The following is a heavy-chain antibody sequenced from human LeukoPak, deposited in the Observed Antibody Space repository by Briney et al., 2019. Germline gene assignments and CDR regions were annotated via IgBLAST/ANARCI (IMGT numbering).Heavy chain of an antibody. CDR3: ARGPLGAFDI. CDR2: ISSSGSTI. V-gene: IGHV3-48*03. Sequence: GGPLRLSCAASGFTFSSYEMNWVRQAPGKGLEWVSYISSSGSTIYYADSVKGRFTISRDNAKNSLYLQMNSLRAEDTAVYYCARGPLGAFDIWGQGTMVTVSS. CDR1: GFTFSSYE. J-gene: IGHJ3*02.